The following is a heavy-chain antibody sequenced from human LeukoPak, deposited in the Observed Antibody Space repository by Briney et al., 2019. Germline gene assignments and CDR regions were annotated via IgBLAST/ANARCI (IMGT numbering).Heavy chain of an antibody. CDR1: GGSISSYY. CDR2: IYTSGST. Sequence: SETLSLTCTVSGGSISSYYWSWIRQPAGKGLEWIGRIYTSGSTNYNPSLKSRVTISVDTSKNQFSLKLSSVTAADTAVYYCARVRPDFWSGYYSPYFDYWGQGTLVTVSS. V-gene: IGHV4-4*07. CDR3: ARVRPDFWSGYYSPYFDY. J-gene: IGHJ4*02. D-gene: IGHD3-3*01.